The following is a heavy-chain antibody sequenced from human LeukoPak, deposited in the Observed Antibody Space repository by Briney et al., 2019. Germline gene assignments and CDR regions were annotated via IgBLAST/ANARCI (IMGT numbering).Heavy chain of an antibody. V-gene: IGHV3-30*18. J-gene: IGHJ4*02. CDR3: AKDASTVTLHPDY. CDR2: LSYDGSNR. Sequence: GGSLRLSCAASGFTFSSFGMHWVRQAPGKGLEWVAVLSYDGSNRYYADSVKGRFTISRDNSKNTLYLQMNSLRAGDTAVYYCAKDASTVTLHPDYWGQGTLVTVSS. CDR1: GFTFSSFG. D-gene: IGHD4-17*01.